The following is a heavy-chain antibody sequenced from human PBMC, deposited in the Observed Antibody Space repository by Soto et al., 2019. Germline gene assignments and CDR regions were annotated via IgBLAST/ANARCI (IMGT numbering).Heavy chain of an antibody. V-gene: IGHV1-18*01. CDR1: GYTFYSHS. Sequence: QAQLVQSGAEVRKPGASVKVSCKASGYTFYSHSITWVRQAPGQGLEWMGRINADYGNTQYAQKFRGRVTMSTDTSTTTAYRVLTSLRSDETAVYYCARCIQGDYYYGMDVWGQGTTVTVSS. J-gene: IGHJ6*02. CDR2: INADYGNT. D-gene: IGHD5-18*01. CDR3: ARCIQGDYYYGMDV.